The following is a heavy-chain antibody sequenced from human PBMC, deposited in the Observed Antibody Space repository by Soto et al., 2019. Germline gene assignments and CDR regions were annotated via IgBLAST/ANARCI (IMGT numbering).Heavy chain of an antibody. CDR2: IIPIFGTA. D-gene: IGHD1-1*01. Sequence: ASVKVSCKASGGTFSSYAISWVRQAPGQGLEWMGGIIPIFGTANYAQKFQGRVTITADKSTSTAYMELSSLRSEDTAVYYCARAESLDGTFDYWGQGTLVTVSS. J-gene: IGHJ4*02. CDR1: GGTFSSYA. CDR3: ARAESLDGTFDY. V-gene: IGHV1-69*06.